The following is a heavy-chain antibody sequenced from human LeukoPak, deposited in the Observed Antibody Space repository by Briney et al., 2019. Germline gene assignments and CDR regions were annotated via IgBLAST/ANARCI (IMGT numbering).Heavy chain of an antibody. V-gene: IGHV4-59*01. CDR3: ARVTYYYGSSGYYWVIDY. D-gene: IGHD3-22*01. Sequence: PSETLSLTCTVSGGSISSYYWSWIRQPPGKGLEWIGYIYYSGSTNYNPSLKSRVTISVDTSKNQFSLKLSSVTAADTAVYYCARVTYYYGSSGYYWVIDYWGQGTLVTVSS. J-gene: IGHJ4*02. CDR1: GGSISSYY. CDR2: IYYSGST.